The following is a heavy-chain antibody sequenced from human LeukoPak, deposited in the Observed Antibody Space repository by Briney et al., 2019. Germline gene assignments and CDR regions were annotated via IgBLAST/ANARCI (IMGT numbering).Heavy chain of an antibody. CDR1: GGSISGGDYY. V-gene: IGHV4-30-4*01. CDR3: ARGTSLSHGGLVY. J-gene: IGHJ4*02. CDR2: IFYIGNT. D-gene: IGHD2-2*01. Sequence: SETLSLTCTVSGGSISGGDYYWSWLRQPPGKGLEWIGYIFYIGNTYYNPSLKSRLTISVDTSKNQFSLKLSSVTVADTAVYYCARGTSLSHGGLVYWGQGTQVTVSS.